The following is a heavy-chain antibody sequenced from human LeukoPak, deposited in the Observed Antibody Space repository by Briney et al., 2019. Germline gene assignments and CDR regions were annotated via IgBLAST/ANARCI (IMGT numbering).Heavy chain of an antibody. Sequence: GRSLRLSCAASGFTFITYAVHWVRQAPGKGLEWVAVISYDGSSDYYADSVRGRFTISRDNSKNTVHLQMNSLRVDDTAVYYCARAKGSVGVPLEYWGQGTVVTVSS. D-gene: IGHD1-26*01. CDR1: GFTFITYA. CDR3: ARAKGSVGVPLEY. V-gene: IGHV3-30-3*01. CDR2: ISYDGSSD. J-gene: IGHJ4*02.